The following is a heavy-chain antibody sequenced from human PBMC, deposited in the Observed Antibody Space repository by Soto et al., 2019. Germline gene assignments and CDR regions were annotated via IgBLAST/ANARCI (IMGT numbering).Heavy chain of an antibody. CDR1: GFRFSDSA. J-gene: IGHJ5*01. D-gene: IGHD2-21*02. CDR3: ARPDSGLYCGGDCYLYSWFDS. Sequence: GGSLRLSCAASGFRFSDSAMHWVRQASGKGLEWVGRIRSKSNDYATRYAASVKGRFTISRDDSKNTAYLEMNNVKAEDAAVYYCARPDSGLYCGGDCYLYSWFDSWGQGTTVTVSS. CDR2: IRSKSNDYAT. V-gene: IGHV3-73*01.